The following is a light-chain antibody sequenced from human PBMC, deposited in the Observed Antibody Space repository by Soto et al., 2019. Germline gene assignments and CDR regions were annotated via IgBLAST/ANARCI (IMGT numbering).Light chain of an antibody. V-gene: IGKV3-15*01. CDR1: QSVTAN. Sequence: TVLTQSTATLSVSAGERATLSCRASQSVTANLAWYQHKPGQPPRLLIFGATTRASGIPVRFSGSGSGTEFTLTISSLQSEDFAVYSCQQYSNWPWTFGQGAKV. J-gene: IGKJ1*01. CDR2: GAT. CDR3: QQYSNWPWT.